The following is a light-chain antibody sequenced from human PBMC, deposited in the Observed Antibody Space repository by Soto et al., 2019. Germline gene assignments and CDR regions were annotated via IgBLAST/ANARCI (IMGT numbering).Light chain of an antibody. CDR1: EVISQW. V-gene: IGKV1-12*01. J-gene: IGKJ1*01. Sequence: DIQMTQSPSSVSAPVGDRVTITCRATEVISQWLAWYQQKPGKPPRLLIYAASTLQNGVPSRFSGSGFGTDFTLTINSLQPEDSGTYYCQQANSFPQTFGLGTRVDIK. CDR3: QQANSFPQT. CDR2: AAS.